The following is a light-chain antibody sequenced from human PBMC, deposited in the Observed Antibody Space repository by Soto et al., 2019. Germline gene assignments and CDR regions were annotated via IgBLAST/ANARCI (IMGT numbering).Light chain of an antibody. Sequence: EIVLTQSPATLSLSPGERATLSCRASQSVSSYLAWYQQKPGQAPRLLIYDASNRATGIPARFSGSGSGTDFTLTISSLEAEDFAVNYCQQRSYFGGGTKV. V-gene: IGKV3-11*01. CDR2: DAS. CDR3: QQRSY. CDR1: QSVSSY. J-gene: IGKJ4*01.